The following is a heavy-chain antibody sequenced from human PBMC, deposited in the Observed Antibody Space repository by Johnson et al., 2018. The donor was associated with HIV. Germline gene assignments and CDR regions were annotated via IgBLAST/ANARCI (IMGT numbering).Heavy chain of an antibody. J-gene: IGHJ3*02. D-gene: IGHD1-26*01. V-gene: IGHV3-30*19. CDR3: ARDKVDDAFDI. Sequence: QVQLVESGGGLVQPGGSLRLSCAASGFTFSSYGMHWVRQAPGKGLEWVAVIWYDGSNKYYADSVKGRFTISRDNSKNTLYLQMNSLRAEDTAVYYCARDKVDDAFDIWGQGTIVTVSS. CDR2: IWYDGSNK. CDR1: GFTFSSYG.